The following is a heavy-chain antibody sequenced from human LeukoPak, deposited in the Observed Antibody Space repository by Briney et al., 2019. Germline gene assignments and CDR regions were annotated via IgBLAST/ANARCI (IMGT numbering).Heavy chain of an antibody. D-gene: IGHD4-23*01. CDR2: IYTSGST. J-gene: IGHJ6*03. Sequence: SETLSLTCTGSGGSISSGSYYWSWIRQPAGKGLEWIGRIYTSGSTNYNPSLKSRVTISVDTSKNQFSLQLSSVTAADTAVYYCARSTSRLYGGNPVAYYYYYYMDVWGRGTTVTISS. CDR3: ARSTSRLYGGNPVAYYYYYYMDV. V-gene: IGHV4-61*02. CDR1: GGSISSGSYY.